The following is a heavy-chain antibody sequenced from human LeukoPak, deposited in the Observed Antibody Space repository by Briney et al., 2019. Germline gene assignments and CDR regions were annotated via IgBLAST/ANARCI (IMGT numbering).Heavy chain of an antibody. CDR3: ARGIGAATVFDH. V-gene: IGHV4-4*07. CDR2: IYSSGTT. D-gene: IGHD6-25*01. J-gene: IGHJ4*02. CDR1: SGSISNYY. Sequence: SETLSLTCRVSSGSISNYYWSWIWQPAGKGLEWIGRIYSSGTTHFNPSLESRVTMSVDTSKNQVSLSLTSVTAADTAVYYCARGIGAATVFDHWGQGTLVTVS.